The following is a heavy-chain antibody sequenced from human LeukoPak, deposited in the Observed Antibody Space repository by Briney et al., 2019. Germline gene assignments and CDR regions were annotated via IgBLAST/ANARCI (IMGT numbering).Heavy chain of an antibody. CDR1: GYTFTSYG. Sequence: GASVKVSCKASGYTFTSYGISWVRQVAGQGLEWMGWISAQHGQTEYAPNSQDRVTMTTDTYTNTAYMELRSLRSDDTAVYYCARGSYYYGSGGSGYYYYYYMDVWGKGTTVTISS. J-gene: IGHJ6*03. V-gene: IGHV1-18*01. CDR3: ARGSYYYGSGGSGYYYYYYMDV. CDR2: ISAQHGQT. D-gene: IGHD3-10*01.